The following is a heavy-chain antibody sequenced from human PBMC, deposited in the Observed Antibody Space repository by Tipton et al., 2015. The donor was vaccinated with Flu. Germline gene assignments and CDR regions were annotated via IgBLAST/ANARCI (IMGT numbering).Heavy chain of an antibody. D-gene: IGHD6-6*01. J-gene: IGHJ3*02. CDR3: ATYQGAYSSSSVLEINDAFDI. Sequence: LRLSCTVSGGSISSGSYYWSWIRQPAGKGLEWIGRIYTSGSTNYNPSLKSRVTISVDTSKNQFSLKLSSVTAADTAVYYCATYQGAYSSSSVLEINDAFDIWGQGTMVTVSS. CDR2: IYTSGST. V-gene: IGHV4-61*02. CDR1: GGSISSGSYY.